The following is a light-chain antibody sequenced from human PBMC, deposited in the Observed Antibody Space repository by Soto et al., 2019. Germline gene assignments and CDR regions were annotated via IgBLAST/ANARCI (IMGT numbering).Light chain of an antibody. J-gene: IGKJ2*01. CDR1: QSVLSAY. CDR2: GAA. CDR3: QYYGGSPPYT. Sequence: EIVLTQSPGTLSLSPGEGATLSCRASQSVLSAYLAWYRQKPGRPPRLLIYGAASRATGIPDRFSGSGSGTDFTLTIRRLEPEDFAVYYCQYYGGSPPYTFGQGTKLEIK. V-gene: IGKV3-20*01.